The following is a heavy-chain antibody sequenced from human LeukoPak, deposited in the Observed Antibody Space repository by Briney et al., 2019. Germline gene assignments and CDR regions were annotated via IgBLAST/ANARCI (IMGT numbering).Heavy chain of an antibody. CDR2: IYYGGST. V-gene: IGHV4-59*08. J-gene: IGHJ5*02. Sequence: KPSETLSLTCTVSGGSISSYYWSWIRQPPGKGLEWIGYIYYGGSTNYNPSLKSRVTISVDTSKNQFSLKLSSVTAADTAVYYCARSGSGSHGRDWFDPWGQGTLVTVSS. CDR1: GGSISSYY. D-gene: IGHD1-26*01. CDR3: ARSGSGSHGRDWFDP.